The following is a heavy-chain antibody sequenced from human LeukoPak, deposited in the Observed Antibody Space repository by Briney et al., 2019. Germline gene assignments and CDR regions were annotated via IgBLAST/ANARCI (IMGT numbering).Heavy chain of an antibody. CDR3: AREPYSGSYLRRGFDY. J-gene: IGHJ4*02. Sequence: AGGSLRLSCAASGFTFSSYWMSWVRQAPGKGLEWVANIKQDGSEKYYVDSVKGRFTISRDNAKNSLYLQMNSLRAEDTAVYYCAREPYSGSYLRRGFDYWGQGTLVTVSS. V-gene: IGHV3-7*01. CDR2: IKQDGSEK. CDR1: GFTFSSYW. D-gene: IGHD1-26*01.